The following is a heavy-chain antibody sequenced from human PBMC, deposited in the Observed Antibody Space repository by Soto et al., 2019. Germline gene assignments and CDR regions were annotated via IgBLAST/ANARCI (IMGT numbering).Heavy chain of an antibody. CDR3: ARGPIGDHADDAFDI. CDR1: GYTFTSYD. Sequence: ASVKVSYKASGYTFTSYDINWVRQATGQGLEWMGWMNPNSGNTGYAQKFQGRVTMTRNTSISTAYMELSSLRSEDTAVYYCARGPIGDHADDAFDIWGQGTMVTVSS. J-gene: IGHJ3*02. CDR2: MNPNSGNT. D-gene: IGHD4-17*01. V-gene: IGHV1-8*01.